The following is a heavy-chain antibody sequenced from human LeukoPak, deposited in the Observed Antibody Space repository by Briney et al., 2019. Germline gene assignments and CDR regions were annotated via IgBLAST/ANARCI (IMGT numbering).Heavy chain of an antibody. CDR1: GGSISSYY. V-gene: IGHV4-59*08. J-gene: IGHJ4*02. CDR2: IYYSGST. Sequence: SETLPLTCTVSGGSISSYYWSWIRQPPGKGLEWIGYIYYSGSTNYNPSLKSRVTISVDTSKNQFSLKLSSVTAAATAVYYCARRKNYDILAGAFDYWGQGTLVTVSS. CDR3: ARRKNYDILAGAFDY. D-gene: IGHD3-9*01.